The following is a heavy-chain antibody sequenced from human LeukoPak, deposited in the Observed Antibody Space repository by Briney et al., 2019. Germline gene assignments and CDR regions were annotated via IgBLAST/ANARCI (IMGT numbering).Heavy chain of an antibody. CDR3: ARARRVVPAAIAYYYSYMDV. D-gene: IGHD2-2*02. V-gene: IGHV1-8*01. J-gene: IGHJ6*03. Sequence: SVKVSCKASAYTFTSYDINWVRQATGQGLEWMGWMNPNSGNTGYAQKFQGRVTMTRNTSISTAYMELSSLRSEDTAVYYCARARRVVPAAIAYYYSYMDVWGKGTTVTVSS. CDR2: MNPNSGNT. CDR1: AYTFTSYD.